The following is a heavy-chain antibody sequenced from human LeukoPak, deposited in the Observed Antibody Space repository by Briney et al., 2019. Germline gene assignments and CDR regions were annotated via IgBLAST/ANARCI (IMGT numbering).Heavy chain of an antibody. D-gene: IGHD3-22*01. CDR1: GFTFSSYG. CDR3: ARDGGGSGYLEYYFDY. Sequence: PGGSLRLSCAASGFTFSSYGMHWVRQAPGKGLEWVAVIWYDGSNKYYADSVKGRFTISRDNSKNMLYLQMNSLRAEDTAVYYCARDGGGSGYLEYYFDYWGQGTLVTVSS. J-gene: IGHJ4*02. CDR2: IWYDGSNK. V-gene: IGHV3-33*01.